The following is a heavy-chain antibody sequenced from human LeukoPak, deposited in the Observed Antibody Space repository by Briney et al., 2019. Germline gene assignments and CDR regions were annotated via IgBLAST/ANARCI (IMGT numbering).Heavy chain of an antibody. CDR1: GGSISSSSYY. V-gene: IGHV4-39*07. Sequence: SETLSLTCTVSGGSISSSSYYWGWIRQPPGKGLEWIGSIYYSGSTYYNPSLKSRVTISVDTSKNQFSLKLSSVTAADTAVYYCARDEGGDGYNFYFDYWGQGTLVTVSS. CDR2: IYYSGST. CDR3: ARDEGGDGYNFYFDY. J-gene: IGHJ4*02. D-gene: IGHD5-24*01.